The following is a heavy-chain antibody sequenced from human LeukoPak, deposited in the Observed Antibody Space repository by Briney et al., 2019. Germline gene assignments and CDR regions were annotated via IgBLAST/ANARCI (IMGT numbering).Heavy chain of an antibody. CDR3: AREPLVVGATVDY. J-gene: IGHJ4*02. Sequence: AVKVSCKASGYTFTKYGISWVRQAPGQGLEWMGWISAYNGNTNYAQKLQGRVTMTTDTSTSTAFMELRSLRPDDTAVYYCAREPLVVGATVDYWSQGTLVTVSS. CDR1: GYTFTKYG. D-gene: IGHD1-26*01. V-gene: IGHV1-18*01. CDR2: ISAYNGNT.